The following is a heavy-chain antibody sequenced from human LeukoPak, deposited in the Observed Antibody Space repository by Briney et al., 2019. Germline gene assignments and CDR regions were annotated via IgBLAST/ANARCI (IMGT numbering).Heavy chain of an antibody. CDR3: ASGIVSTATVSDY. V-gene: IGHV3-21*01. Sequence: PGGSLRLSCAASGFTFSSYSMNWVRQAPGKGLEWVSSISSSSSYIYYADSVKGRFTISRDNAKNSLYLQMNSLRAEDTAVYYCASGIVSTATVSDYWGQGTLVTVSS. CDR1: GFTFSSYS. CDR2: ISSSSSYI. D-gene: IGHD4-11*01. J-gene: IGHJ4*02.